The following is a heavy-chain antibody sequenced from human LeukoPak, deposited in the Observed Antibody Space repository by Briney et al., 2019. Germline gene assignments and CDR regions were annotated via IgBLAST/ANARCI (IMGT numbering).Heavy chain of an antibody. V-gene: IGHV3-30-3*01. CDR1: GFTFGSYA. J-gene: IGHJ4*02. CDR2: ISYDGSNK. CDR3: ARDSSVAGLLDY. D-gene: IGHD6-19*01. Sequence: GGSLRLSCAASGFTFGSYAMHWVRQAPGKGPEWVAVISYDGSNKYYADSVKGRFTISRDNSKNTLYLQMNSLRAEDTAVYYCARDSSVAGLLDYWGQGTLVTVSS.